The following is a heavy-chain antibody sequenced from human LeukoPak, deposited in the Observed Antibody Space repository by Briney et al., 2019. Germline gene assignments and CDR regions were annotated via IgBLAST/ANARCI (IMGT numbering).Heavy chain of an antibody. CDR2: MNPNSGNT. Sequence: ASVXXXCXXXGYXFTSXXINWVRXXTXXXXXXXXXMNPNSGNTGYAQKFQGRVTMTRNTSISTAYMELSSLRSEDTAVYYCARGRRGSYSMNDAFDIWGQGTMVTVSS. CDR1: GYXFTSXX. D-gene: IGHD1-26*01. J-gene: IGHJ3*02. V-gene: IGHV1-8*01. CDR3: ARGRRGSYSMNDAFDI.